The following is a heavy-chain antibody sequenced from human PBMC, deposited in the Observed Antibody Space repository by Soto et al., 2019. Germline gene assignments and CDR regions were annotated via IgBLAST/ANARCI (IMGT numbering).Heavy chain of an antibody. V-gene: IGHV1-69*02. CDR1: GDSLSSYT. Sequence: QVQLVQSGAEVKKPGSSVKVSCKDSGDSLSSYTITWVRQAPGQGLEWMGRIIPILGMADHAQKFQGRVTIIADKSTNTVYMELSSLRSEDTAVYYCARKCYGSGRSYFDVWGRGTLVTVSS. CDR2: IIPILGMA. CDR3: ARKCYGSGRSYFDV. J-gene: IGHJ2*01. D-gene: IGHD3-10*01.